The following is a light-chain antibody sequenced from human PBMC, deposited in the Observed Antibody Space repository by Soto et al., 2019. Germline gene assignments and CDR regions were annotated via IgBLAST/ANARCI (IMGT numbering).Light chain of an antibody. CDR3: QQYYGTPFT. CDR1: QSVLYSSNDKNY. Sequence: DIVMTQSPDSLAVSLGERATINCKSSQSVLYSSNDKNYLAWYQQKPGQPPKLLIYWATSRESGVPDRFSGSGSGTDLTLTISSLQAEDVAVYYCQQYYGTPFTFGPGTKVDIK. J-gene: IGKJ3*01. V-gene: IGKV4-1*01. CDR2: WAT.